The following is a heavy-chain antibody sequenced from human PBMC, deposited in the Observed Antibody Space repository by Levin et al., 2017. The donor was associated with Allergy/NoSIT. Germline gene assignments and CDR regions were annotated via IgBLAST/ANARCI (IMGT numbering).Heavy chain of an antibody. CDR3: ARRNVGNTWPSHIDY. J-gene: IGHJ4*02. Sequence: GSLRLSCTVSGGSISSSSYYWGWIRQPPGKGLEWIGSVYYSGSTYYNPSLKSRVTISVDTSKNHFSLSLSSVTAADTAVYYCARRNVGNTWPSHIDYWGQGTLATVSS. CDR2: VYYSGST. V-gene: IGHV4-39*02. CDR1: GGSISSSSYY. D-gene: IGHD1-1*01.